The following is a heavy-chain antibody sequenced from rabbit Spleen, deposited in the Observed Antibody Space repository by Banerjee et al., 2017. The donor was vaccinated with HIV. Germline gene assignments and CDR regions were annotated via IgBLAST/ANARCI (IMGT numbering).Heavy chain of an antibody. D-gene: IGHD8-1*01. CDR3: ARDIGTSFSSYGMDL. Sequence: QSLEESGGGLVKPEGSLTLTCKAYGFTISNYWMNWVRQAPGKGLEWIGIIYPITETTYYANWVNGRFTISSDNAQNTVDLQMNSLTAADTATYFCARDIGTSFSSYGMDLWGQGTLVTVS. CDR1: GFTISNYW. V-gene: IGHV1S7*01. J-gene: IGHJ3*01. CDR2: IYPITETT.